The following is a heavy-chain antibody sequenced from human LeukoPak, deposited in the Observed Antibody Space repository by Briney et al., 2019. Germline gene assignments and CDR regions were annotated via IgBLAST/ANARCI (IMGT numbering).Heavy chain of an antibody. CDR1: GGSISRGSYY. Sequence: PSQTLSLTCIVSGGSISRGSYYWSWIRQPAGKGLEWMGRIYNSGGTNYNPSLKSRVAISTDMSKNQISLKLSSVTAADTAVYYCARQTFGVLYFDSWGQGTLVIVSS. CDR3: ARQTFGVLYFDS. V-gene: IGHV4-61*02. D-gene: IGHD3-10*01. CDR2: IYNSGGT. J-gene: IGHJ4*02.